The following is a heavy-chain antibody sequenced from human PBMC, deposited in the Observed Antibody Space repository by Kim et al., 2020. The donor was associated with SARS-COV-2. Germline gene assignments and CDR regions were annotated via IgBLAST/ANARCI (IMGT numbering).Heavy chain of an antibody. CDR1: GYTFTSYA. V-gene: IGHV1-3*01. CDR2: INAGNGNT. D-gene: IGHD2-21*02. CDR3: ARVLPPLAYCGGDCYRALFY. J-gene: IGHJ4*02. Sequence: ASVKVSCKASGYTFTSYAMHWVRQAPGQRLEWMGWINAGNGNTKYSQKFQGRVTITRDTSASTAYMELSSLRSEDTAVYYCARVLPPLAYCGGDCYRALFYWGQGTLVTVSS.